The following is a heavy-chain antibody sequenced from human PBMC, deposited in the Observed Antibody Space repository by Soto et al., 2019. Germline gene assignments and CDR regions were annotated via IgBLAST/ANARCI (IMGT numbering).Heavy chain of an antibody. CDR3: ASCSGGSCYSPFDY. CDR1: GGTFSSYA. J-gene: IGHJ4*02. V-gene: IGHV1-69*06. D-gene: IGHD2-15*01. Sequence: GASVKVSCKASGGTFSSYAISWVRQAPGQGLEWMGGIIPIFGTANYAQKFQGRVTITADKSTSTAYMELSSLRSEDTAAYYCASCSGGSCYSPFDYWGQGTLVTVSS. CDR2: IIPIFGTA.